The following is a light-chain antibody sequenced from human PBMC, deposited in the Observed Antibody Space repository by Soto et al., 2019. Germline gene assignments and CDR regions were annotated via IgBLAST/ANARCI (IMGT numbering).Light chain of an antibody. V-gene: IGLV2-14*01. CDR1: SSDVGGYDY. Sequence: QSALTQSASVSGSPGQSITISCTGTSSDVGGYDYVSWYQQHPGKAPKLMIYEVSNRPSGVSNRFSGSKSGNTASLTISGLQAEDEADYYCSSYTSSGTLYVFGTGTKVTVL. CDR3: SSYTSSGTLYV. J-gene: IGLJ1*01. CDR2: EVS.